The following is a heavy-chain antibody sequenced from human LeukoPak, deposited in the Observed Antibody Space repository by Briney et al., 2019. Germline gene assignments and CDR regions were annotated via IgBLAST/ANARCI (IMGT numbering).Heavy chain of an antibody. D-gene: IGHD2-2*01. CDR3: ARVGRFCNSTSCQDHGMDV. V-gene: IGHV3-33*01. CDR2: IWYDGSNK. Sequence: GGSLRLSCAASGFTFSSYGMHWVRQAPGKGLEWVAVIWYDGSNKYYADSVKGRFTISRDNSKNTLYLQMNSLRAEDTAVYYCARVGRFCNSTSCQDHGMDVWGKGTTVTVSS. CDR1: GFTFSSYG. J-gene: IGHJ6*04.